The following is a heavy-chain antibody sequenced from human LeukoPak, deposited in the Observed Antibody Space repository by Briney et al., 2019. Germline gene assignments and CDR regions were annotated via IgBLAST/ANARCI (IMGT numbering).Heavy chain of an antibody. D-gene: IGHD2-15*01. CDR2: ISSGSGSSI. CDR3: ARDDSWAFAI. V-gene: IGHV3-48*02. CDR1: GFTFSSYS. J-gene: IGHJ3*02. Sequence: GGSLRLSCAASGFTFSSYSMNWVRQAPGKGLEWVSYISSGSGSSIYYADSVKGRFSISRDNAKNSLYLQMNSLRDEDTAVYHCARDDSWAFAIWGHGAMVAVSS.